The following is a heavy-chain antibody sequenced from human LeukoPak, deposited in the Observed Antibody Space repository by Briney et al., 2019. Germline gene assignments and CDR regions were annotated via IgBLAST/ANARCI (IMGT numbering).Heavy chain of an antibody. CDR2: IFRSSSYI. J-gene: IGHJ4*02. D-gene: IGHD4-23*01. Sequence: GGSLRLSCAASGFTFDDYGMSWVRQAPGKGMEWVSFIFRSSSYIYYADSVKGRFTISRDNAKNSLYLQMNSLRAEDTAVYYCAREKELRSYFDYWGQGTLVTVSS. CDR3: AREKELRSYFDY. CDR1: GFTFDDYG. V-gene: IGHV3-21*01.